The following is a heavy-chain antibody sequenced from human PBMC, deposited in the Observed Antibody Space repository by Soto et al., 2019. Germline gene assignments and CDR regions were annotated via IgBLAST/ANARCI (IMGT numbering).Heavy chain of an antibody. D-gene: IGHD2-15*01. CDR2: INSDGSST. CDR1: GFTLSSYW. J-gene: IGHJ4*02. CDR3: ARAPMVASTWFDY. Sequence: EVQLVESGGGLVQPGGSLRLSCAVSGFTLSSYWMHWARQAPGKGLVWVSRINSDGSSTSYADSVKGRFTISRDNAKNTLYLQMNSLRAEDTAVYYCARAPMVASTWFDYWGQGTLVTVSS. V-gene: IGHV3-74*01.